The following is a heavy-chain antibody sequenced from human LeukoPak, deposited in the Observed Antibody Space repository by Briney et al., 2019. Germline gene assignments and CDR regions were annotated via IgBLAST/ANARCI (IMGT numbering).Heavy chain of an antibody. Sequence: ASVTLSYTASGYTYTGYDRNSVRQAPGHGLEWMGWINPNSGGTNYAQKFQGRVTMTRDTSISTAYMELSRLRSDDTAVYYCARDGANFYASTGLNWVYRCREGLLVTVSS. CDR2: INPNSGGT. CDR3: ARDGANFYASTGLNWVYR. D-gene: IGHD2/OR15-2a*01. CDR1: GYTYTGYD. V-gene: IGHV1-2*02. J-gene: IGHJ5*02.